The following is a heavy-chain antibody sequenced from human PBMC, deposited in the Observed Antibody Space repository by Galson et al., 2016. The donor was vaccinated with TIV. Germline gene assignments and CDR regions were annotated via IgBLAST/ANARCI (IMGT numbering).Heavy chain of an antibody. Sequence: SLRLSCAGSGFTFNTYAMHWVRQAPGKGLEWVAVISNAGSNKYYADSVKGRFTISRDNSKNTLSLQMNSLTTEDTAVYYCAKVGISVYYPPSPTFFDFWGQGTLVTVSS. J-gene: IGHJ4*02. CDR2: ISNAGSNK. D-gene: IGHD3-22*01. CDR1: GFTFNTYA. CDR3: AKVGISVYYPPSPTFFDF. V-gene: IGHV3-30*18.